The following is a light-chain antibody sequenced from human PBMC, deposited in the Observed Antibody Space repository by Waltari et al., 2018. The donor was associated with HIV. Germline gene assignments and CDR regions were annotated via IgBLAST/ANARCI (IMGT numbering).Light chain of an antibody. J-gene: IGLJ3*02. Sequence: SALTPPASVSGSPGQSITISCPGTSSDVGGYNYVSWYQQHPGKAPKLMIYEVSNRPSGVSNRFSGSKSGNTASLTISGLQAEDEADYYCSSYTSSSTLEVFGGGTKLTVL. CDR2: EVS. CDR3: SSYTSSSTLEV. CDR1: SSDVGGYNY. V-gene: IGLV2-14*01.